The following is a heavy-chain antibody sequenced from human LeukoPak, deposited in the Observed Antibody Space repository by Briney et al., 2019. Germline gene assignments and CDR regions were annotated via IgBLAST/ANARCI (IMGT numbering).Heavy chain of an antibody. CDR1: GGTFSSYA. J-gene: IGHJ4*02. CDR3: ATLEGPVDY. V-gene: IGHV1-69*04. Sequence: SVMVSCKASGGTFSSYAISWVRQAPGQGLEWMGRIIPILGIANYAQKFQGRVTITADKSTSTAYMELSSLRSEDTAVYYCATLEGPVDYWGQGTLVTVPS. CDR2: IIPILGIA.